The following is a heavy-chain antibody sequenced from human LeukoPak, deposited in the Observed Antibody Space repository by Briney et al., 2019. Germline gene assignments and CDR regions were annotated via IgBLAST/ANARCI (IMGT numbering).Heavy chain of an antibody. CDR1: GYSFTTYW. CDR3: ARHSGGGSYTNYFDS. J-gene: IGHJ4*02. V-gene: IGHV5-51*01. D-gene: IGHD1-26*01. Sequence: GESLKISCKGSGYSFTTYWIGWVRQMPGKGLEWMGIIYPGDSDTRYGPSFQGQVTISADKSISTAYLQWSSLKASDTAMYYCARHSGGGSYTNYFDSWGQGTLVTVSS. CDR2: IYPGDSDT.